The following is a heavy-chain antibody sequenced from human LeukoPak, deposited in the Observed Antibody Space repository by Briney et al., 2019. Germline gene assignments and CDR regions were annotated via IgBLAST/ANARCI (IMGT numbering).Heavy chain of an antibody. CDR2: IYYSGST. V-gene: IGHV4-39*01. Sequence: PSETLSLTCTVSGGSISSSSYYWGWIRQPPGKGLEWIGSIYYSGSTYYNPSLKSRVTISVDTSKNQFSLKLSSVTAADTAVYYCAAAPNSRYFDYWGQGTLVTVSS. J-gene: IGHJ4*02. CDR1: GGSISSSSYY. D-gene: IGHD4-23*01. CDR3: AAAPNSRYFDY.